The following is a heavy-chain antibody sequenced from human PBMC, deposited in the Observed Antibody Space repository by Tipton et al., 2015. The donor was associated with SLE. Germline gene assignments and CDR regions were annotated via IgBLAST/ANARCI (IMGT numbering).Heavy chain of an antibody. CDR3: ARDVGVVEDGMSWFDP. CDR1: GVGFSGSA. CDR2: INQDGSEK. D-gene: IGHD2-2*01. J-gene: IGHJ5*02. Sequence: GVGFSGSAMHWVRQAPGKGLEWVANINQDGSEKYLVDSVKGRFTISRDNANNTHLQMNSLRAEDTAVYYCARDVGVVEDGMSWFDPWGQGTLVTVSS. V-gene: IGHV3-7*01.